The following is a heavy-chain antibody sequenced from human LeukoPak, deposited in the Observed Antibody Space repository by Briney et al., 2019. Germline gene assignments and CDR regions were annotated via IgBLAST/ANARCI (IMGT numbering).Heavy chain of an antibody. Sequence: ASVKVSCKASGYSFTNYDINWVRQAAGQGLEWMGRVNPNSGNAGYSQKFQGRVTLTRNTSLATTYMELTSLTSEDTAVYYCARGLGTYWGKDFLNWFDPWGQGTLVTVSS. D-gene: IGHD7-27*01. CDR1: GYSFTNYD. V-gene: IGHV1-8*02. CDR2: VNPNSGNA. J-gene: IGHJ5*02. CDR3: ARGLGTYWGKDFLNWFDP.